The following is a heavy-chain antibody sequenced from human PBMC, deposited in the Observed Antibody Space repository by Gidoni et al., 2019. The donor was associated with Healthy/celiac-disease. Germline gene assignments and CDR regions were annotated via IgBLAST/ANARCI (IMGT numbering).Heavy chain of an antibody. V-gene: IGHV1-3*01. Sequence: QVQLVQSGAEVTKPGASVKVSCKASGYTFTRYAMHWVRQAPGQRLEWMGWINAGNGNTKYSQKFQGRVTITRDTSASTAYMELSSLRSEDTAVYYCARDRNFGWLRWGRVGSCDYWGQGTLVTVSS. CDR3: ARDRNFGWLRWGRVGSCDY. D-gene: IGHD5-12*01. CDR1: GYTFTRYA. CDR2: INAGNGNT. J-gene: IGHJ4*02.